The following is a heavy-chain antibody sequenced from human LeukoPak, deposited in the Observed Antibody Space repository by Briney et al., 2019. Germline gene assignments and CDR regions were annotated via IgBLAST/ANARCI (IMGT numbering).Heavy chain of an antibody. CDR2: LTGSAT. Sequence: WASVKLSCKASGYPFSSYNIHWVRQAPGQGLEWVGLTGSATSLPQKFRGRVTVTRDTSTNTAFMELRSLRFEDTAVYHCATETGSSSWYYWGQGTLVTVSS. V-gene: IGHV1-46*01. CDR3: ATETGSSSWYY. J-gene: IGHJ4*02. CDR1: GYPFSSYN. D-gene: IGHD6-13*01.